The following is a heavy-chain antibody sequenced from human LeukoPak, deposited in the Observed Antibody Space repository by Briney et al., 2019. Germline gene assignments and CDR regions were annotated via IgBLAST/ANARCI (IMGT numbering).Heavy chain of an antibody. D-gene: IGHD1-26*01. V-gene: IGHV1-2*02. CDR2: INPNSGGT. Sequence: ASVKVSCKASGYTFTGYYMHWVRQAPGQGLEWMGWINPNSGGTNYAQKFQGRVTMTRDTSISTAYMELSRLRSDDTAVYYCARDLVGATNLDYWGQGTLVTVSS. CDR1: GYTFTGYY. J-gene: IGHJ4*02. CDR3: ARDLVGATNLDY.